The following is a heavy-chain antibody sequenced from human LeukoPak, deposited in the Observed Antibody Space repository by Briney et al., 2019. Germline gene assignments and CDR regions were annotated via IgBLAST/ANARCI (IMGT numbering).Heavy chain of an antibody. Sequence: SGGSLRLSCAASGFTFSSYEMNWVRQAPGKGLEWVSYISSGGNTIYYADSVKGRFTISRDNAKNSLYLQMNSLRAEDTAVYYCARLNIVLMVYAVDYWGQGTLVTVSS. D-gene: IGHD2-8*01. CDR1: GFTFSSYE. CDR3: ARLNIVLMVYAVDY. V-gene: IGHV3-48*03. CDR2: ISSGGNTI. J-gene: IGHJ4*02.